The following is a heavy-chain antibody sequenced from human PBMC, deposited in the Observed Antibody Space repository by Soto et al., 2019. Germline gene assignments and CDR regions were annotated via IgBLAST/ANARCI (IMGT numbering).Heavy chain of an antibody. CDR2: ISASGDNT. CDR1: GFTFSSRA. CDR3: AKLTYSDLWSGSHDS. Sequence: GGSLILSCAASGFTFSSRAMSGVRQAPGKGLDWVSIISASGDNTYYADSVKGRFTISRDNSKNTLYLQVNSLRAEDTAVYYCAKLTYSDLWSGSHDSWGQGTLVTVSS. D-gene: IGHD3-3*01. J-gene: IGHJ4*02. V-gene: IGHV3-23*01.